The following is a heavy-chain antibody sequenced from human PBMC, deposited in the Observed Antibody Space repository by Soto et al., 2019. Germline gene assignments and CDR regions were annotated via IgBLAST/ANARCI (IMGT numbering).Heavy chain of an antibody. D-gene: IGHD2-15*01. CDR1: GFTFSSYA. CDR3: AFHCSGGSCSGNWFDP. Sequence: GGSLRLSCAASGFTFSSYAMHWVRQAPGKGLEWVAVISYDGSNKYYADSVKGRFTISRDNSKNTLYLQMNSLRAEDTAVYYCAFHCSGGSCSGNWFDPWGQGTQVTVSS. CDR2: ISYDGSNK. V-gene: IGHV3-30*04. J-gene: IGHJ5*02.